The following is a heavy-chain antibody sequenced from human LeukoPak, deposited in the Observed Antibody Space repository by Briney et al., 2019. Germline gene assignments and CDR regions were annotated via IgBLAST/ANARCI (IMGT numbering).Heavy chain of an antibody. Sequence: GGSLRLSCAASGFTFSSYAMSWVRQALGKGLEWVSAISGSGGSTYYADSVKGRFTISRDNSKNTLYLQMNSLRAEDTAVYYCAKGRIAARLTFDYWGQGTLVTVSS. CDR3: AKGRIAARLTFDY. CDR2: ISGSGGST. V-gene: IGHV3-23*01. CDR1: GFTFSSYA. D-gene: IGHD6-6*01. J-gene: IGHJ4*02.